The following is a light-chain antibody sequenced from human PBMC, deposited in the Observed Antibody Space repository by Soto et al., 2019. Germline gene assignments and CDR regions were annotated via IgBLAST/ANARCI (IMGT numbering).Light chain of an antibody. V-gene: IGKV3D-15*01. CDR3: QQYKNWPRT. CDR2: DAS. CDR1: QTISSGF. Sequence: EIVFTQSPGILYLSPGDRATXXXXXSQTISSGFLAWYQQKVGQAPRLLIYDASNRATGVPDRFSGSGSGTEFTLTISSLQSEDFGVYYCQQYKNWPRTFGQGTKVDI. J-gene: IGKJ1*01.